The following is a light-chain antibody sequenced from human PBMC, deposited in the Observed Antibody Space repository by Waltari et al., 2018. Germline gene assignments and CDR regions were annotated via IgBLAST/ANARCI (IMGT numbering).Light chain of an antibody. CDR3: QLSYTTPHT. CDR1: QDITSY. Sequence: DIQMTQSPSSLSTSVGDRVTISCRASQDITSYLNWYQQKAGKAPKLLITFGSTLQSGVSSRFSGSGSGTDFTLTITNVQPEDSAYYYCQLSYTTPHTFGQGTKVEL. V-gene: IGKV1-39*01. CDR2: FGS. J-gene: IGKJ2*01.